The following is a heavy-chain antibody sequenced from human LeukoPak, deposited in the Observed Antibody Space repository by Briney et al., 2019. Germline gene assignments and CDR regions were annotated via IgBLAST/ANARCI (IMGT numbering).Heavy chain of an antibody. V-gene: IGHV3-23*01. CDR3: AKVGRDVAAAGPYYFDY. J-gene: IGHJ4*02. CDR1: GFTFSSYA. Sequence: GGSLRLSCAASGFTFSSYALGWVRQAPGKGLERISIISESGVITYYADSLKGRFNISRDNSKNTLYLQMNSLRAEDTAVYYCAKVGRDVAAAGPYYFDYWGQGTLVTVSS. D-gene: IGHD6-13*01. CDR2: ISESGVIT.